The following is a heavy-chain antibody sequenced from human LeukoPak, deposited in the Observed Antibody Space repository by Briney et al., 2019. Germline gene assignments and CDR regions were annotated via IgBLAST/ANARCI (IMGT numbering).Heavy chain of an antibody. CDR3: ARATGGNSAY. CDR2: IYYSGST. D-gene: IGHD4-23*01. Sequence: SETLSLTCTVSGASISSYYWSWIRQPPGKGLEWIGYIYYSGSTNYNPSLKSRVTISIDTSKNQFSLRLTSVTAADTAVYYCARATGGNSAYWGQGTLVTVSS. CDR1: GASISSYY. J-gene: IGHJ4*02. V-gene: IGHV4-59*01.